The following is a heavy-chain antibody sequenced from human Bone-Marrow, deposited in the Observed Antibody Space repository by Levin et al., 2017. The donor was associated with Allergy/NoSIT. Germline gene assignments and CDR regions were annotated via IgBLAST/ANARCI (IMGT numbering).Heavy chain of an antibody. D-gene: IGHD6-6*01. V-gene: IGHV3-23*01. J-gene: IGHJ6*02. CDR3: AKARAVSSSSPTHPARYYYVNYGMDV. Sequence: TGGSLRLSCAASGFTFSSYAMSWVRQAPGKGLEWVSAISGSGGSTYYADSVKGRFTISRDNSKNTLYLQMNSLRAEDTAVYYCAKARAVSSSSPTHPARYYYVNYGMDVWGQGTTVTVSS. CDR2: ISGSGGST. CDR1: GFTFSSYA.